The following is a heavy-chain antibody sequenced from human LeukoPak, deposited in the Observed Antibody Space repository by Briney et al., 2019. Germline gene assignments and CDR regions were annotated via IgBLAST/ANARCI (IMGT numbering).Heavy chain of an antibody. CDR1: GFTFSSYE. J-gene: IGHJ6*03. CDR2: ISSSGSTI. CDR3: ARDGYSGYAAEGPYYMDV. Sequence: PGRSLRLSCAASGFTFSSYEMNWIRQAPGKGLEWVSYISSSGSTIYYADSVKGRFTISRDNAKNSLYLQMNSLRAEDTAVYYCARDGYSGYAAEGPYYMDVWGKGTTVTISS. D-gene: IGHD5-12*01. V-gene: IGHV3-48*03.